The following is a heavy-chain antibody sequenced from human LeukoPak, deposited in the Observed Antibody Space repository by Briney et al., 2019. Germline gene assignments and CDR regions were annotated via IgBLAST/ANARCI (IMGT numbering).Heavy chain of an antibody. CDR2: IYYSGST. CDR3: ARDDPRLGHIDY. V-gene: IGHV4-31*03. Sequence: SETLSLTRTVSGGSISSGGYYWSWIRQHPGKGLEWIGYIYYSGSTYYNPSLKSRVTISVDTSKNQFSLKLSSVTAADTAVYYCARDDPRLGHIDYWGQGTLVTVSS. J-gene: IGHJ4*02. D-gene: IGHD3-9*01. CDR1: GGSISSGGYY.